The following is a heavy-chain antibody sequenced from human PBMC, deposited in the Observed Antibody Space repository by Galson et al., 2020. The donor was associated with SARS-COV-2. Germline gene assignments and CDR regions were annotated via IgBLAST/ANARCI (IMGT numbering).Heavy chain of an antibody. V-gene: IGHV4-61*02. CDR2: IYTSGST. CDR3: AREAGSPYYYYYDGRDV. CDR1: GGSISSGSYY. D-gene: IGHD3-10*01. Sequence: SETLSLTCTVSGGSISSGSYYWSWIRQPAGKGLEWIGRIYTSGSTNYNPSLKSRVTISVDTSKNQFSLKLSSVTAADTAVYYCAREAGSPYYYYYDGRDVWGQGTTVTVSS. J-gene: IGHJ6*01.